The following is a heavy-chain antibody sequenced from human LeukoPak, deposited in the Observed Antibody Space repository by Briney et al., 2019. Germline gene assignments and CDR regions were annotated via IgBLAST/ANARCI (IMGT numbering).Heavy chain of an antibody. Sequence: GGSLRLSCTASGFTFGDYAMSWVRQAPGKGLEWVGFIRSKAYGGTTEYAASVKGRFTISRDDSKSIAYLQMNSLKTEDTAVYYCTRDTVTPIAARFNPDAPGGTYYYYYMDVWGKGTTVTVSS. V-gene: IGHV3-49*04. CDR1: GFTFGDYA. CDR2: IRSKAYGGTT. J-gene: IGHJ6*03. CDR3: TRDTVTPIAARFNPDAPGGTYYYYYMDV. D-gene: IGHD6-6*01.